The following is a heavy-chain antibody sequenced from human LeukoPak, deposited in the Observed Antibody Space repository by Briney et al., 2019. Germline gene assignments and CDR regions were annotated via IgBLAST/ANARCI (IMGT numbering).Heavy chain of an antibody. J-gene: IGHJ4*02. D-gene: IGHD1-14*01. V-gene: IGHV3-48*01. CDR1: GFSFRSYS. CDR3: AKPMRWSGFDY. Sequence: PGGSLRLSCAVSGFSFRSYSMSWVRQAPGKGLEWVSYINYSGSTTSHADSVKGRFTISRDNSKNTLYLQMNSLRAEDTAVYYCAKPMRWSGFDYWGQGTLVTVSS. CDR2: INYSGSTT.